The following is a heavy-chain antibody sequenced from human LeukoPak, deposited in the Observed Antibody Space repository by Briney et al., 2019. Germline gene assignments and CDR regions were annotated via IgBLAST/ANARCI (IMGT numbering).Heavy chain of an antibody. V-gene: IGHV4-59*08. D-gene: IGHD6-6*01. J-gene: IGHJ4*02. Sequence: SETLSLTCTVSGGSISSFYWSWIRQPPGKGLEWIGYIYYTGSTNYNPSLKSRVTISVNTSKNQFSLKLSSVTAAATAVYYCARHDSSSSGASFDYWGQGTLVTVSS. CDR2: IYYTGST. CDR1: GGSISSFY. CDR3: ARHDSSSSGASFDY.